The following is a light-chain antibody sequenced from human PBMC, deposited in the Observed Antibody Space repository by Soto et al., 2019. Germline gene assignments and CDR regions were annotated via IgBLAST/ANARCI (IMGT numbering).Light chain of an antibody. Sequence: QSALTQPASVSGSPGQSITISCTGTSSDVGGYNHVSWYQQHPGKVPKLMIYEVSNRPSGVSDRFSGSKSGNTASLTISGLQAEDEGDYYCSSFTTSSTLLFGGGTKLTVL. CDR3: SSFTTSSTLL. CDR2: EVS. J-gene: IGLJ3*02. V-gene: IGLV2-14*01. CDR1: SSDVGGYNH.